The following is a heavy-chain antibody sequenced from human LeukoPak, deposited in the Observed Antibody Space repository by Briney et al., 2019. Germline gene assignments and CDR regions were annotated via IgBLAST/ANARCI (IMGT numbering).Heavy chain of an antibody. CDR1: GRSISSYY. V-gene: IGHV4-59*08. CDR2: VYYSGST. J-gene: IGHJ3*02. Sequence: SETLSLTCTVSGRSISSYYWSWIRQSRGKGPEWIGSVYYSGSTNYNPSLKSRVSISVDTSKNQFSLELSSVTAADTAVYYCAVNSTRHTFDIWGQGTMVTVSS. CDR3: AVNSTRHTFDI. D-gene: IGHD5-24*01.